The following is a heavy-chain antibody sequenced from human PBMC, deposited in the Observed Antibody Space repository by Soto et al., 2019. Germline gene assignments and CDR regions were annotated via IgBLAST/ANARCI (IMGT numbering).Heavy chain of an antibody. Sequence: ASVKVSCKASGYTFSSYDINWVRQATGQGLEWMGWMNPNSGNTGYAQKFQGRVTMTRNTSISTAYMELSSLRSEDTAVYYCARGLTPNYDFWSGYYTDYYYYYMDVWGKGTTVTVSS. CDR1: GYTFSSYD. J-gene: IGHJ6*03. V-gene: IGHV1-8*02. CDR2: MNPNSGNT. CDR3: ARGLTPNYDFWSGYYTDYYYYYMDV. D-gene: IGHD3-3*01.